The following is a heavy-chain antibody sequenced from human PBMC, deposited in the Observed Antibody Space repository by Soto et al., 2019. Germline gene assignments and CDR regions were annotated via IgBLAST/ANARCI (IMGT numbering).Heavy chain of an antibody. CDR1: GHIFSNYW. Sequence: GESLKISCKGSGHIFSNYWIGWVRQMPGKGLEWMGIIYPGDSDTRYSPSFQGQVTITVDKSINTAYLQWSRLKASDTAIYYCASCVLVTSTMNYFDLWGQGALVTVSS. V-gene: IGHV5-51*01. CDR3: ASCVLVTSTMNYFDL. J-gene: IGHJ4*02. D-gene: IGHD2-8*02. CDR2: IYPGDSDT.